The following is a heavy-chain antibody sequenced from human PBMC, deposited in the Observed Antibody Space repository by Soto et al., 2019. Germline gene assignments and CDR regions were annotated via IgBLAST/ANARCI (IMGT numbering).Heavy chain of an antibody. V-gene: IGHV4-4*07. D-gene: IGHD6-19*01. J-gene: IGHJ6*02. CDR2: IYMNGST. Sequence: LSLTCTVSGGPISSYYWSWIRQPAGKGLEWIGRIYMNGSTNYNPSLKSRVTVSVDTSKSQSSLMLNSVTAADTAVYYCVRDGSSGWYYYGMDVWGQGTPVTVSS. CDR3: VRDGSSGWYYYGMDV. CDR1: GGPISSYY.